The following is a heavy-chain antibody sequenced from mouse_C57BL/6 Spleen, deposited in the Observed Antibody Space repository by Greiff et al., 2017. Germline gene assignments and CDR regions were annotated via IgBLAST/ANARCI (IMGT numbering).Heavy chain of an antibody. D-gene: IGHD1-1*01. Sequence: EVQLQESGPGLAKPSQTLSLTCSVTGYSITSDYWNWIRKFPGNKLEYMGYISYSGSTYHNPSLKSRISITRDTSKNQYYLQLNSVTTEDTATYYCARSLYYYGSSYRGDYFDYWGQGTTLTVSS. CDR1: GYSITSDY. CDR2: ISYSGST. V-gene: IGHV3-8*01. J-gene: IGHJ2*01. CDR3: ARSLYYYGSSYRGDYFDY.